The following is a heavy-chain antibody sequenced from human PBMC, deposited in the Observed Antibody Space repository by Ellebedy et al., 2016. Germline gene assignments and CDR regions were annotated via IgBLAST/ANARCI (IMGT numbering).Heavy chain of an antibody. D-gene: IGHD2-15*01. CDR2: ISYDGSNE. CDR3: AKGMIEVVVVAYNWDY. Sequence: GESLKISXAASGFTFSSFAMHWVRQAPGKGLEWLAVISYDGSNEFYADSAKGRFTISRDNSKNTLYLQMNSLRAEDTAVYYCAKGMIEVVVVAYNWDYWGQGTLVTVSS. V-gene: IGHV3-30-3*01. CDR1: GFTFSSFA. J-gene: IGHJ4*02.